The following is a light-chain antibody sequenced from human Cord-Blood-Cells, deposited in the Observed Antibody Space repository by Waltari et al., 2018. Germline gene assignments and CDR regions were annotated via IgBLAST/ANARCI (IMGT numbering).Light chain of an antibody. CDR2: DAS. CDR3: QQRSNWPLT. J-gene: IGKJ4*01. CDR1: QSVSSY. Sequence: IVLTQSPATLSLSPGERATLSCRASQSVSSYLAWYQQKPGQAPRLLIYDASNRATGIPARFSGSGSGTDFTHTISSLEPEDFAVYYCQQRSNWPLTFGGGTKVEIK. V-gene: IGKV3-11*01.